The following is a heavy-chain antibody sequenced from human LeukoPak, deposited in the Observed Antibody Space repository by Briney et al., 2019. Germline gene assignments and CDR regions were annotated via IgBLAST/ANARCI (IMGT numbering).Heavy chain of an antibody. D-gene: IGHD6-6*01. J-gene: IGHJ4*02. V-gene: IGHV4-39*07. Sequence: PSETLSLTCTVSGGSISSGSHYWGWIRQPPGKGLEWIGTIYHGGSTYYNPSLKSRVTISVDTSKNQFSLKLSSVTAADTAVYYCARGRLGSSSSHAPYYFDYWGQGTLVIVSS. CDR2: IYHGGST. CDR3: ARGRLGSSSSHAPYYFDY. CDR1: GGSISSGSHY.